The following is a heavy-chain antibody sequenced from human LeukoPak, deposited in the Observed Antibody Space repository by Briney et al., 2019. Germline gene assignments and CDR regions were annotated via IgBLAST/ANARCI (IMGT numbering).Heavy chain of an antibody. CDR1: GGSTSSFY. CDR2: IYYSGGT. D-gene: IGHD5-12*01. CDR3: ARGYRSGYFDL. Sequence: SETLSLTCSASGGSTSSFYWSWIRQSPGKGLEWIGYIYYSGGTNYNPSLKSRVTMSVDTSKNQFSLNLSSMTAADTATFYCARGYRSGYFDLWGQGILVTVSS. J-gene: IGHJ5*02. V-gene: IGHV4-59*01.